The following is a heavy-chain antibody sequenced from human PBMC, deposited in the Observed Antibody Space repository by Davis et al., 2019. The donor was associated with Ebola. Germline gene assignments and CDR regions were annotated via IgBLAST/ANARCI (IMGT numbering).Heavy chain of an antibody. Sequence: GESLKISCAASGFTLSDYCMSWIRQAPGKGLEWVSHISSSGRTTFYADSVKGRFTISRDDAKKSLYLQMNSRRVEDTAVYHCAGGGSSWSFDPWGQGTLVTVSS. CDR3: AGGGSSWSFDP. V-gene: IGHV3-11*01. CDR1: GFTLSDYC. D-gene: IGHD6-13*01. J-gene: IGHJ5*02. CDR2: ISSSGRTT.